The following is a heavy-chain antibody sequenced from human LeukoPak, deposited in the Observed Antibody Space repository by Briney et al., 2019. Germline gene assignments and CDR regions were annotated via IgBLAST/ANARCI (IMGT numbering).Heavy chain of an antibody. D-gene: IGHD4-17*01. J-gene: IGHJ5*02. V-gene: IGHV3-23*01. CDR1: GFTFNRFA. CDR3: ARGVNGDSRFDP. CDR2: ISGSGDTT. Sequence: GGSLRLSCAASGFTFNRFAMSWVRQAPGKGLEWVSRISGSGDTTNYADSMKGRFTISRDNSRNTLYLQMNSLRAEDTAVYYCARGVNGDSRFDPWGQGTLVTVSS.